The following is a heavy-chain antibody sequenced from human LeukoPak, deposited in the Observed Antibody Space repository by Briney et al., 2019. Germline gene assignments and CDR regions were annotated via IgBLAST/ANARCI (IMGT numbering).Heavy chain of an antibody. V-gene: IGHV4-39*01. CDR3: ARYVWGSFDY. Sequence: SETLSLTCTVSGGSISSSSYYWGWIRQRPGKGLEWIGSIYYSGSTYYNPSLKSRVTISVDTSKNQFSLKLSSVTAADTAVYYCARYVWGSFDYWGQGTLVTVSS. J-gene: IGHJ4*02. CDR1: GGSISSSSYY. CDR2: IYYSGST. D-gene: IGHD3-16*01.